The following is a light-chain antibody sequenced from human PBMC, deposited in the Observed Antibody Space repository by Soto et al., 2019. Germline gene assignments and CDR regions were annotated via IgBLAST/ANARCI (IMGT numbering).Light chain of an antibody. CDR2: GAS. Sequence: EIVLTQSPDTLSLSPGERATLSCRASQTVSINYLAWYQQEPGQAPRLLIYGASSRATGIPDRFSGSGSGTDFTLTISRLEPEDFAVYYCQQYGSSPLTFGGGTEVEIK. J-gene: IGKJ4*01. V-gene: IGKV3-20*01. CDR3: QQYGSSPLT. CDR1: QTVSINY.